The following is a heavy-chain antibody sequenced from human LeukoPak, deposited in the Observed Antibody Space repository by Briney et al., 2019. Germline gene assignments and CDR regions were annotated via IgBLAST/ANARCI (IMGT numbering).Heavy chain of an antibody. CDR3: TKGLYGSGSSPDF. D-gene: IGHD3-10*01. J-gene: IGHJ4*02. Sequence: PGGSLRLSCAAYGFTLSEYYMNSVRQAPGKGLEWVSAISGSGDSTSYADAVKGRLTISRDNAKNTVYLQMNSLRAEDTAVYYCTKGLYGSGSSPDFWGQEVLVTVSS. CDR2: ISGSGDST. V-gene: IGHV3-23*01. CDR1: GFTLSEYY.